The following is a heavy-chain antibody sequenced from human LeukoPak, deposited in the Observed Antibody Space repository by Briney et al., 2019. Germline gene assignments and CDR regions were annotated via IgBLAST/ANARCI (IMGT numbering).Heavy chain of an antibody. CDR1: GFTFSSYG. CDR2: IRYDGSNK. D-gene: IGHD6-19*01. V-gene: IGHV3-30*02. CDR3: AKVGATWSGWYDY. Sequence: GGSLRLSCAASGFTFSSYGMHWVRQAPGKGLEWVSFIRYDGSNKYYADSVKGRFTISRDNSKNTLYLQMNSLRAEDTAVYYCAKVGATWSGWYDYWGQGTLVTVSS. J-gene: IGHJ4*02.